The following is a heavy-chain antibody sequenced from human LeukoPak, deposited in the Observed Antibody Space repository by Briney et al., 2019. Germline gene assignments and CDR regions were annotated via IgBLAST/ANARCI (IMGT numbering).Heavy chain of an antibody. CDR2: IYYSGTT. CDR1: GGSISSHY. V-gene: IGHV4-59*11. CDR3: ARVGDYYDSSGYYYSHDY. J-gene: IGHJ4*02. Sequence: SETLSLTCTVSGGSISSHYWSWIRQPPGKGLEWIGYIYYSGTTKYNPSLKSRVTLSADTSKNQFSLKLSSVTVADTAVYYCARVGDYYDSSGYYYSHDYWGQGTLVTVSS. D-gene: IGHD3-22*01.